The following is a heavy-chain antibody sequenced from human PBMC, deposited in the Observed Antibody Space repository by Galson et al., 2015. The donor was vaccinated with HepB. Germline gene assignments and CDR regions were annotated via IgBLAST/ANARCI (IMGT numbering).Heavy chain of an antibody. CDR1: GGTFSSYA. D-gene: IGHD5-18*01. V-gene: IGHV1-69*13. Sequence: SVKVSCKASGGTFSSYAISWVRQAPGQGLEWMGGIIPIFGTANYAQKFQGRVTITADESTSTAYMELSSLRSEDTAVYYCARRHSGQLWSNYGMDVWGQGTTVTVSS. CDR2: IIPIFGTA. J-gene: IGHJ6*02. CDR3: ARRHSGQLWSNYGMDV.